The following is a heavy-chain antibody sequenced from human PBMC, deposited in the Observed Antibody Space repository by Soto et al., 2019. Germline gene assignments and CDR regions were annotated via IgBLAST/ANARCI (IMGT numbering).Heavy chain of an antibody. Sequence: SGPTLVNPTETLTLTCTVSGFSLSNARMGVSWIRQPPGKALEWLAHIFSNDEKSYSTSLKSRLTISKDTSKSQVVLTMTNMDPVDTATYYCARNPENYYYDSSGYLDYWAQGTLVPVSS. CDR1: GFSLSNARMG. CDR2: IFSNDEK. CDR3: ARNPENYYYDSSGYLDY. V-gene: IGHV2-26*01. J-gene: IGHJ4*02. D-gene: IGHD3-22*01.